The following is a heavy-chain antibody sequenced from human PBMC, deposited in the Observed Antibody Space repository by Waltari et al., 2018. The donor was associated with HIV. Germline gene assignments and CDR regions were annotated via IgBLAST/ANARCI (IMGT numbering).Heavy chain of an antibody. CDR2: IDSDGNT. D-gene: IGHD4-4*01. J-gene: IGHJ6*02. CDR3: ANSDDYSNYYYGMDV. CDR1: GFTVSTNY. Sequence: EVKLVESGGGLVQPGGTLRLSWAASGFTVSTNYMRWVRQAPGLGLEWVSLIDSDGNTRYADSVKGRFTISRDSSKNMVYLQMKSLRGEDTAVYYCANSDDYSNYYYGMDVWGQGTTVTVSS. V-gene: IGHV3-66*01.